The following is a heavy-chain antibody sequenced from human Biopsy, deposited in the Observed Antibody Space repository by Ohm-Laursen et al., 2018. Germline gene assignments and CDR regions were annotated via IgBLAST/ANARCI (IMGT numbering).Heavy chain of an antibody. D-gene: IGHD2-15*01. CDR3: GNEVHGRDY. J-gene: IGHJ4*02. V-gene: IGHV4-34*08. CDR1: GNTFSDYQ. CDR2: INQAGTT. Sequence: SQTLSLTCVVFGNTFSDYQWSWIRQPPGKGLEWIGQINQAGTTNYNPSLKSRVSISADASKYEFSLRLTSVTAADTAVYLCGNEVHGRDYWGLGAQVTVSS.